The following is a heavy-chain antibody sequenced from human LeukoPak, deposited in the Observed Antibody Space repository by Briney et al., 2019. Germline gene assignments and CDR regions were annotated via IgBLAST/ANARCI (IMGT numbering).Heavy chain of an antibody. CDR2: ISHGGNT. D-gene: IGHD1-1*01. Sequence: SETLSLTCGVSGGSISSTNWWSWVRQPPGQGLEWIGEISHGGNTNYNPSLESRVTISVDISKNQFSLNLNSVTAADTAVYFCARVTGTTPFDYWGQGTLVTVSS. V-gene: IGHV4-4*02. CDR3: ARVTGTTPFDY. CDR1: GGSISSTNW. J-gene: IGHJ4*02.